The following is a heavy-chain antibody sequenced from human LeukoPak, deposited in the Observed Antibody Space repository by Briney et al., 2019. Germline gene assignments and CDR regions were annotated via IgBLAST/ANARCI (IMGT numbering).Heavy chain of an antibody. CDR3: ARNYNGVNFDY. Sequence: GGSLRLSCAASGFTFSYYSMNWVRQAPGKGLEWISYSNTDGTISYADSVKGRFTISRDNAENSLYLQMNSLRDEDTAVYSCARNYNGVNFDYWGQGTLVTVSS. V-gene: IGHV3-48*02. CDR1: GFTFSYYS. CDR2: SNTDGTI. J-gene: IGHJ4*02. D-gene: IGHD1-1*01.